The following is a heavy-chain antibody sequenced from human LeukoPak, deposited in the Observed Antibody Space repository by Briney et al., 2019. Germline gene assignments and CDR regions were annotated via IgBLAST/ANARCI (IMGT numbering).Heavy chain of an antibody. CDR3: ARQGAAAGTSWFDP. V-gene: IGHV5-51*01. J-gene: IGHJ5*02. D-gene: IGHD6-13*01. CDR1: GYSFTSYC. CDR2: IYPGDSDT. Sequence: PGESLKISCKGSGYSFTSYCIGWVRQMPGKGLEWMCIIYPGDSDTRYKPSFQGQVTIAADKSISTAYLQWSSLKASDTAMYYCARQGAAAGTSWFDPWGQGTLVTVSS.